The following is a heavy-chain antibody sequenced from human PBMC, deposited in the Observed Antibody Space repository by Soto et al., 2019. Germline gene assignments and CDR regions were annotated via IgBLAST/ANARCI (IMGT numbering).Heavy chain of an antibody. CDR3: ARSAGATPYFDY. J-gene: IGHJ4*02. CDR1: GGSVSSGSYY. D-gene: IGHD1-26*01. Sequence: SETLSLTCTVSGGSVSSGSYYWSWIRQPPGKGLEWIGYFYYSGSTNYNPSLKSRVTISVDTSKNQFSLMLPSVTAADTAVYYCARSAGATPYFDYWGQGPLVTVSS. V-gene: IGHV4-61*01. CDR2: FYYSGST.